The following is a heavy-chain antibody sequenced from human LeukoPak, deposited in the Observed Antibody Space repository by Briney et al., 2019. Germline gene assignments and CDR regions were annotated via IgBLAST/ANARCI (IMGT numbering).Heavy chain of an antibody. CDR2: IYHSGAT. Sequence: PSETLSLTCTVSGGSISTYHWSWIRQPPGKGLEWIGYIYHSGATNYNPSLKSRVTISMDTSKNEFSLKLTSVTAADTAVYYCAREANYYGSGSYFEGTFDYWGQGSLVTVSS. CDR3: AREANYYGSGSYFEGTFDY. J-gene: IGHJ4*02. V-gene: IGHV4-59*01. CDR1: GGSISTYH. D-gene: IGHD3-10*01.